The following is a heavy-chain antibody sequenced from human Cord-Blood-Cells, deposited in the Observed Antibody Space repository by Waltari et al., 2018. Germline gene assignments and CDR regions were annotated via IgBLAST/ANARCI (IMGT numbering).Heavy chain of an antibody. Sequence: QVQLQESGPGLVKPSQPLSLTCTVSGGYISSGGYYWSWIRQHPGKGLEWIGYIYYSGSTYYNPSLKSRVTISVDTSKNQFSLKLSSVTAADTAVYYCARGPLYSSSSDYFDYWGQGTLVTVSS. CDR1: GGYISSGGYY. V-gene: IGHV4-31*03. CDR3: ARGPLYSSSSDYFDY. D-gene: IGHD6-6*01. J-gene: IGHJ4*02. CDR2: IYYSGST.